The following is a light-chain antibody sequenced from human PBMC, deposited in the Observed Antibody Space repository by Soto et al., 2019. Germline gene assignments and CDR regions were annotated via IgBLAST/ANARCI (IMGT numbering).Light chain of an antibody. J-gene: IGLJ3*02. Sequence: QSVLTQPPSAPGTPGQRVTISCSGSNSNIGSNTVNWYQQVPGTAPKLLIYSNNQRPSGVPDRFSGSKSGTSASLAISGLQSEDEADYSCAAWDDSLNGWVFGGGTKLTVL. CDR2: SNN. CDR3: AAWDDSLNGWV. CDR1: NSNIGSNT. V-gene: IGLV1-44*01.